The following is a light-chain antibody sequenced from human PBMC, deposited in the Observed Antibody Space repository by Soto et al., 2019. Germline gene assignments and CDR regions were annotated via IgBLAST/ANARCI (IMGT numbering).Light chain of an antibody. J-gene: IGLJ2*01. CDR2: EGS. CDR3: CSYAGSSPYVV. V-gene: IGLV2-23*01. Sequence: QSALTKPASVSGSPGQSITISCTGTSSDVGSYNLVSWYQQHPGKAPKLMIYEGSKRPSGVSNRFSRSKSGNTASLTISGLQAEDEADYYCCSYAGSSPYVVFGGGTKVTVL. CDR1: SSDVGSYNL.